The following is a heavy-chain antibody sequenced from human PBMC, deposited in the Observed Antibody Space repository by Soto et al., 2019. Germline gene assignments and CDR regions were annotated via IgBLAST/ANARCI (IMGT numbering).Heavy chain of an antibody. CDR1: GFTFTRYS. CDR3: ARESEDRTSNLDF. CDR2: ISSTTNYI. J-gene: IGHJ4*02. Sequence: GGSLRLSCAASGFTFTRYSMNWVRQAPGKGLEWVSSISSTTNYIYYGDSMKGRFTISRDNAKNPLHLEMNSLRAEDTSVYYCARESEDRTSNLDFWGQGTLVTVSS. V-gene: IGHV3-21*06.